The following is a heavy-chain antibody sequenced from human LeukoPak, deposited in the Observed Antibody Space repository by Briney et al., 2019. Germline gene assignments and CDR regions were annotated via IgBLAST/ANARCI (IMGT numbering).Heavy chain of an antibody. V-gene: IGHV1-46*01. D-gene: IGHD1-14*01. J-gene: IGHJ6*03. CDR3: ASDGIEGDYYYTDV. Sequence: ASVKVSCKASGYSFTTYYLHWVRQAPGQGLEWMGINNPGGGTVVHGQKFQGRVSMTRDMSTSTVYMELSSLTSEDTAVYYCASDGIEGDYYYTDVWGRGTTVTVSS. CDR2: NNPGGGTV. CDR1: GYSFTTYY.